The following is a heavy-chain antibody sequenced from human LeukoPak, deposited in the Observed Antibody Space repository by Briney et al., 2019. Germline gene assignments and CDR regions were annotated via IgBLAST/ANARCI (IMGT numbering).Heavy chain of an antibody. J-gene: IGHJ3*02. V-gene: IGHV3-66*01. CDR3: AKYILYHGAFDI. D-gene: IGHD2-8*01. Sequence: PGGSLRLSCAASGFTVSSNYMSWVRQAPGKGLEWVSVVYSGGSTYYADSMKGRITISRDNSKNTLYLQMSSLRAEDTAVYYCAKYILYHGAFDIWGQGTTVTVSS. CDR1: GFTVSSNY. CDR2: VYSGGST.